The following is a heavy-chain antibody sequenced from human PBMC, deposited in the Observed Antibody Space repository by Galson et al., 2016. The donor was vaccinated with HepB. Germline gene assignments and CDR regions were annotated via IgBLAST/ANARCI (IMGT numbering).Heavy chain of an antibody. Sequence: SVKVSCKASGYTFTNYGLTWVRQAPGQGLEWMGWISAYNGNTNYAQKFQGRLTMTTDTSTSTAYMELRSLTSDDTAVYFCARDRSLLRSRYAMDVWGQGTTRTVSS. CDR2: ISAYNGNT. CDR3: ARDRSLLRSRYAMDV. J-gene: IGHJ6*02. D-gene: IGHD3-3*01. V-gene: IGHV1-18*01. CDR1: GYTFTNYG.